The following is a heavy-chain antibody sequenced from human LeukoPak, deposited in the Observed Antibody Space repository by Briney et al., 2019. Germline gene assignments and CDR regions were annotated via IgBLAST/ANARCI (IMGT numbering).Heavy chain of an antibody. J-gene: IGHJ4*02. CDR1: GFTFSSYG. Sequence: GGSLRLSCAASGFTFSSYGMSWVRQAPGKGLEWVSAISGSGGSTYYADSVKGRFTISRDNSKNTLFLQMNSLRAEDTAVYYCARRAGAYSHPYDYWGQGTLVTVSS. D-gene: IGHD4/OR15-4a*01. V-gene: IGHV3-23*01. CDR3: ARRAGAYSHPYDY. CDR2: ISGSGGST.